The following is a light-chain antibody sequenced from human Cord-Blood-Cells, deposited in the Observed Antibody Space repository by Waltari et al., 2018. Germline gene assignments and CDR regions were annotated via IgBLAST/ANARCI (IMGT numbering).Light chain of an antibody. CDR3: QQYGSSPP. CDR1: QSVSSSY. V-gene: IGKV3-20*01. J-gene: IGKJ3*01. CDR2: GAS. Sequence: EIVLTLSPGTLSLSPGERATLSCRASQSVSSSYLAWYQQKPGQAPRLLIYGASSRATGIPDRFSGSGSGTDFTLTISRLEPEDFAVYYCQQYGSSPPFGPGTKVDIK.